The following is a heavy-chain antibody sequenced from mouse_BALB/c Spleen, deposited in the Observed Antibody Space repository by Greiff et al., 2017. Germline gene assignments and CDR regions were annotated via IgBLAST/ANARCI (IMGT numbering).Heavy chain of an antibody. J-gene: IGHJ2*01. D-gene: IGHD2-3*01. CDR2: ISSGGSYT. CDR3: ARSYDGWFDY. V-gene: IGHV5-9-3*01. CDR1: GFTFSSYA. Sequence: EVQVVESGGGLVKPGGSLKLSCAASGFTFSSYAMSWVRQTPEKRLEWVATISSGGSYTYYPDSVKGRFTISRDNAKNTLYLQMSSLRSEDTAMYYCARSYDGWFDYWGQGTTLTVSS.